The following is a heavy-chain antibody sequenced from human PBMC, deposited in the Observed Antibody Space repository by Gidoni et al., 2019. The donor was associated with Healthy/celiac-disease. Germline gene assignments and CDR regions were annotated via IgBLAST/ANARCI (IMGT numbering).Heavy chain of an antibody. Sequence: QVQLQQWGAGLLKPSETLSLTCAVYGGSFSGYYWSWIRQPPGKGLEWIGEINHSGSTNYNPSLKSRVTISVDTSKNQFSLKLSSVTAADTAVYYCARGLGSGWGHVGYYYGMDVWGQGTTVTVSS. CDR1: GGSFSGYY. V-gene: IGHV4-34*01. D-gene: IGHD6-19*01. CDR3: ARGLGSGWGHVGYYYGMDV. CDR2: INHSGST. J-gene: IGHJ6*02.